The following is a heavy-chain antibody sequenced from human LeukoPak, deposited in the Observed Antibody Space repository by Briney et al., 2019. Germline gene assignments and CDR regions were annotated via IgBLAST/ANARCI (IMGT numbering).Heavy chain of an antibody. J-gene: IGHJ4*02. CDR3: AKGGDGYNYLAY. Sequence: GGSLRLSCAASGFTFDDYAMHWVRQAPGKGLEWVSGISWNSGSIGYADSVKGRFTISRDNAKNSLYLQMNSLRAEDTALYYCAKGGDGYNYLAYWGQGTLVTVSS. CDR2: ISWNSGSI. V-gene: IGHV3-9*01. CDR1: GFTFDDYA. D-gene: IGHD5-24*01.